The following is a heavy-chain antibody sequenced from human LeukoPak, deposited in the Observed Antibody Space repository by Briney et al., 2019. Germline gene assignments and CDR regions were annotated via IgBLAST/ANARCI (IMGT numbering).Heavy chain of an antibody. J-gene: IGHJ3*02. D-gene: IGHD1-26*01. CDR2: ISGSGSST. Sequence: GGSLRLSCAASGFTFSSYAMSWVRQAPGKGLEWVSGISGSGSSTYYADSVKGRFTISRDNSKSTLYLQMNSLRAEDTAVYYCARGGSYLSAFDIWGQGTMVTVSS. CDR3: ARGGSYLSAFDI. V-gene: IGHV3-23*01. CDR1: GFTFSSYA.